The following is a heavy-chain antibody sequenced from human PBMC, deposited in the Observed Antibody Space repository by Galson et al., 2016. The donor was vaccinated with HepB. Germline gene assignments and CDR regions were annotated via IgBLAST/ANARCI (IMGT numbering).Heavy chain of an antibody. CDR2: ISGYNGNT. CDR3: ARGPSTTMTFDY. J-gene: IGHJ4*02. D-gene: IGHD2/OR15-2a*01. CDR1: GYTFTSYG. V-gene: IGHV1-18*01. Sequence: SVKVSCKASGYTFTSYGITWVRQAPGQGLEWMGWISGYNGNTNYARKLQGRVTVTTDTSSSTAYMELRSLRSDDTAVYYCARGPSTTMTFDYWGQGTLVTVSS.